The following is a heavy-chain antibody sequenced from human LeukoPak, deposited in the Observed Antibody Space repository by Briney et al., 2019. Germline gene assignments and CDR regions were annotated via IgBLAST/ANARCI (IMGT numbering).Heavy chain of an antibody. J-gene: IGHJ4*02. CDR2: INQDGSKK. V-gene: IGHV3-7*01. CDR3: AKWGPHCVGDYCPALDS. CDR1: RFTFSNYW. Sequence: GGSLRLSCVVSRFTFSNYWMSWVRQAPGKGLEWVANINQDGSKKVYADSMKGRFTISRDNAKESLYLQLNSLRADDTAAYYCAKWGPHCVGDYCPALDSWGQGTLVTVSS. D-gene: IGHD1-26*01.